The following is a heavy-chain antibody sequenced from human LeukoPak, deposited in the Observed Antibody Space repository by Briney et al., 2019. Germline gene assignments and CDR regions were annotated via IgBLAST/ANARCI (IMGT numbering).Heavy chain of an antibody. D-gene: IGHD2-2*01. Sequence: GGSLRLSCAASGFTFSNYGIHWVRQAPGKGLEWVAFVRSDGGIKYYADSVKGRFTISRDNSRTTGYLQMNSRRAEDTAVYHCAKDLPAAYFDYWGQGTLVTVSS. CDR1: GFTFSNYG. V-gene: IGHV3-30*02. J-gene: IGHJ4*02. CDR3: AKDLPAAYFDY. CDR2: VRSDGGIK.